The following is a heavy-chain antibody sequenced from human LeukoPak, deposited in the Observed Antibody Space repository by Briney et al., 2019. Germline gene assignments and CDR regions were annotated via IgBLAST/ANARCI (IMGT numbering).Heavy chain of an antibody. J-gene: IGHJ4*02. CDR1: GFSFSIHS. CDR2: IRYDASDK. D-gene: IGHD2-2*01. CDR3: AKDRSTTNCYDY. V-gene: IGHV3-30*02. Sequence: GGSLRLSRAASGFSFSIHSMHWVRQAPGKGLEWVAFIRYDASDKYYADSVRGRFTISRDNSKNTLYLEMKSLRPEDTAVYYCAKDRSTTNCYDYWGQGALVTVSS.